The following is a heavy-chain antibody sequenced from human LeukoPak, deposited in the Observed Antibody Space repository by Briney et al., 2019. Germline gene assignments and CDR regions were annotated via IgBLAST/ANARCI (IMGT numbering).Heavy chain of an antibody. V-gene: IGHV4-61*09. CDR2: IYRSGST. D-gene: IGHD3-9*01. Sequence: SQTLSLTCTVSGGSISSGSYYWRWLRQPAGRRLEWIGHIYRSGSTNYNPSLKSRVTISVDTSKNQFSLKLSSVTAADTAVYYCARHYHRRRPQYYFDYWGQGTLVTVSS. CDR1: GGSISSGSYY. J-gene: IGHJ4*02. CDR3: ARHYHRRRPQYYFDY.